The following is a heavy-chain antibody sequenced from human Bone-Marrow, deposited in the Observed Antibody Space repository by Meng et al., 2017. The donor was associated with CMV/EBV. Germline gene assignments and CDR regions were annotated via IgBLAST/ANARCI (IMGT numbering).Heavy chain of an antibody. D-gene: IGHD3-3*01. J-gene: IGHJ4*02. CDR2: INWNGGST. Sequence: GESLKISCAASGFTFDDYGMSWVRQAPGKGLEWVSGINWNGGSTGYADSVKGRFTISRDNAKNSLYLQMNSLRAEDTALYYCARGSFTIFGVVPDYWGQGTLVTVSS. CDR3: ARGSFTIFGVVPDY. V-gene: IGHV3-20*04. CDR1: GFTFDDYG.